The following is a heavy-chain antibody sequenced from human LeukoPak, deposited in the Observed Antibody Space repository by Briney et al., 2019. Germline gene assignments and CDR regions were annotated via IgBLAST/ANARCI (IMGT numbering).Heavy chain of an antibody. CDR1: GGSMSGYF. V-gene: IGHV4-59*01. Sequence: SETLSLTCTVSGGSMSGYFWSWIRQPPGKGLEWIGYVYYSGSTNYNPSLKSRVTISVDTSKNQFSLKLSSVTAADTAVYYCARSITSSWYGDFQHWGQGTLVTVSS. CDR2: VYYSGST. D-gene: IGHD6-13*01. CDR3: ARSITSSWYGDFQH. J-gene: IGHJ1*01.